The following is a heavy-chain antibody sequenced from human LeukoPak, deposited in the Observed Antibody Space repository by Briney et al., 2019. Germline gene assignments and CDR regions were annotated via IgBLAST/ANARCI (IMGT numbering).Heavy chain of an antibody. Sequence: ASVKVSCKASGYTFTGYYMHWVRQAPGQGLEWMGWINPNSGGTNYAQKFQGRVTMTRDTSISTAYMELSRLRSDDTAVYYCARDQYDILTGYSGPPTDYWGQGTLVTVSS. D-gene: IGHD3-9*01. J-gene: IGHJ4*02. CDR1: GYTFTGYY. CDR2: INPNSGGT. CDR3: ARDQYDILTGYSGPPTDY. V-gene: IGHV1-2*02.